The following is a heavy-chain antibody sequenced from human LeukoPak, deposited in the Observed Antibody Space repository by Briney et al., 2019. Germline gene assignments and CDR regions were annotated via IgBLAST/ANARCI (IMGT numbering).Heavy chain of an antibody. Sequence: GGSLRLSCAASGLTFSSYPMHWVRQAPGKGLEWVSVIYSGGNTYYTDSVKGRFTISRDNPKNTVFLQMGSLRGEDTAVYYCARCYYDGSGFYYYFDYWGQGTLVTVSS. CDR2: IYSGGNT. V-gene: IGHV3-53*01. CDR1: GLTFSSYP. D-gene: IGHD3-22*01. J-gene: IGHJ4*02. CDR3: ARCYYDGSGFYYYFDY.